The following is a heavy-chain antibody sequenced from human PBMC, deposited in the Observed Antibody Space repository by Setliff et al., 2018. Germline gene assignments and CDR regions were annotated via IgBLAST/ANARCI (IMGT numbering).Heavy chain of an antibody. D-gene: IGHD6-19*01. CDR2: IWDDGVKK. CDR3: VNHNPARRSPAGTALDS. J-gene: IGHJ4*02. Sequence: GGSLRLSCAASGFTFSTYRMHWVRQAPGKGLEWVAVIWDDGVKKYHADSVKGRFTISRDNSKNTLYLQMNNLRVEDTARYYCVNHNPARRSPAGTALDSWGQGTPVTVSS. V-gene: IGHV3-33*08. CDR1: GFTFSTYR.